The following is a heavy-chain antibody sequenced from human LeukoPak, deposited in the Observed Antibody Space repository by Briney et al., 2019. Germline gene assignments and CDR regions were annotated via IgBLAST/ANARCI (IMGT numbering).Heavy chain of an antibody. V-gene: IGHV3-21*01. Sequence: GGSLRLSCAASGFTFSSYSMNWVRQAPGKGLEWVSSISSSSSYIYYADSVKGRFTISRDNAKNSLYLQMNSLRAEDTAVYYCARTVSGVVSPSNYYMDVWGKGTTVTVSS. CDR1: GFTFSSYS. J-gene: IGHJ6*03. CDR3: ARTVSGVVSPSNYYMDV. D-gene: IGHD3-3*01. CDR2: ISSSSSYI.